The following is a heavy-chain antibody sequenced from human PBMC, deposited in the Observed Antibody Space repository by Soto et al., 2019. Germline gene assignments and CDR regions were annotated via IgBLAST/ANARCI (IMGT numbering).Heavy chain of an antibody. CDR2: IYFSGST. CDR3: ARDSSSYDYLDY. CDR1: GASISSGGYY. V-gene: IGHV4-31*03. Sequence: SETLSLTCTVSGASISSGGYYWSWIRQHPGKGLEWIGYIYFSGSTDYNPSLKSRVTISVDTSNNQFSLKLSSVTAADTAVYYCARDSSSYDYLDYWRQGALVTVSS. D-gene: IGHD5-12*01. J-gene: IGHJ4*02.